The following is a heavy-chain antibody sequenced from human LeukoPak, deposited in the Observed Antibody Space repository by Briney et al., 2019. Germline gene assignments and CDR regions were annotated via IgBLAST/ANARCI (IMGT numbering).Heavy chain of an antibody. CDR2: ISWTGVTA. V-gene: IGHV3-23*01. D-gene: IGHD3-10*01. CDR3: ARVMDYYGSGSYYPPYFDY. J-gene: IGHJ4*02. CDR1: GFIFNNYD. Sequence: GGSLRLSCAASGFIFNNYDMSWVRQAPGKGLEWVSSISWTGVTAYYADSVKGRFTISRDNSKTTLYLQRNSLRAEDTAVYYCARVMDYYGSGSYYPPYFDYWGQGTLVTVSS.